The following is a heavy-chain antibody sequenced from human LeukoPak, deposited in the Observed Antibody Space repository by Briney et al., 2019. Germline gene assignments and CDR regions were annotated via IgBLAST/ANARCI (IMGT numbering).Heavy chain of an antibody. CDR1: GGSISSSSYY. CDR3: ARVKGRSTSSSRWAFDY. CDR2: IYYSGST. D-gene: IGHD2-2*01. V-gene: IGHV4-39*07. Sequence: PSETLSLTCTVSGGSISSSSYYWGWIRQPPGKGLEWIGSIYYSGSTYYNPSLKSRVTISVDTSKNQFSLKLSSVTAADTAVYYCARVKGRSTSSSRWAFDYWGQGTLVTVSS. J-gene: IGHJ4*02.